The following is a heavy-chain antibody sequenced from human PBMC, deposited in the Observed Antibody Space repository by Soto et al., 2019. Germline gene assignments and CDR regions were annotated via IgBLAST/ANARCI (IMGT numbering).Heavy chain of an antibody. D-gene: IGHD2-21*02. CDR2: IIPIFGTA. CDR3: ARDLTSYCGGDCREDDAFDI. CDR1: GGTFSSYA. Sequence: SVKVSCKASGGTFSSYAISWVRQAPGQGLEWMGGIIPIFGTANYAQKFQGRVTITADESTSTAYMELSSLRSEDTAVYYCARDLTSYCGGDCREDDAFDIWGQGTMVTVSS. J-gene: IGHJ3*02. V-gene: IGHV1-69*13.